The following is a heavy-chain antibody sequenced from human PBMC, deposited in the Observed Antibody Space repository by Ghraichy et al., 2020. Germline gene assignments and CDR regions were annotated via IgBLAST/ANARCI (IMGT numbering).Heavy chain of an antibody. CDR1: GGSFSGYY. J-gene: IGHJ4*02. D-gene: IGHD6-6*01. Sequence: SQTLSLTCAVYGGSFSGYYWSWIRQPPGKGLEWIGEINHSGSTNYNPSLKSRVTISVDTSKNQFSLKLSSVTAADTAVYYCARLGTRDEYSSNDWGQGTLVTVSS. CDR3: ARLGTRDEYSSND. V-gene: IGHV4-34*01. CDR2: INHSGST.